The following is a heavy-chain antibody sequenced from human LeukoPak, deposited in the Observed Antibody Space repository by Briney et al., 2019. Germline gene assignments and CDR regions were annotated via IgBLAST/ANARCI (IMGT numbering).Heavy chain of an antibody. V-gene: IGHV3-21*01. D-gene: IGHD4-17*01. Sequence: GGSLRLSCAASGFSFSNSGMFWVRQAPGKGLEWVSSISSSSSYIYYADSVKGRFTISRDNAKNSLYLQMNSLRAEDTAVYYCARGLYGDYDPFGYWGQGTLVTVSS. CDR1: GFSFSNSG. CDR3: ARGLYGDYDPFGY. CDR2: ISSSSSYI. J-gene: IGHJ4*02.